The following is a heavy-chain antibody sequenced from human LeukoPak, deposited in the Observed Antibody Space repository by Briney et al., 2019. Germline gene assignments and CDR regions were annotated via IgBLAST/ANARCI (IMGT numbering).Heavy chain of an antibody. J-gene: IGHJ4*02. D-gene: IGHD6-13*01. CDR1: GFIVSGYW. CDR2: IKQDGSEK. V-gene: IGHV3-7*01. CDR3: AREWQGGIAAAGTRIEGDY. Sequence: GGSLRLSCAVSGFIVSGYWMTWVRQAPGKGLEWVANIKQDGSEKNYVDSVKGRFTISRDNAENSLFLQMNSLRVEDTSVYYCAREWQGGIAAAGTRIEGDYWGQGTLVAVSS.